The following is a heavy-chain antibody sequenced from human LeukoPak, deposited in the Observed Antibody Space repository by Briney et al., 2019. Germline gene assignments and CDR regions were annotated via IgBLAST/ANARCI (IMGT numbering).Heavy chain of an antibody. Sequence: ASVKVSCKASGYTFTSYGISWVRQAPGQGLEWMGWISAYNGNTNYAQKLQGRVTMTTDTSTSTAYMELRSLRSDDTAVYYCARSPDYYGSGGYNFDYWGQGTLVTVSS. CDR1: GYTFTSYG. V-gene: IGHV1-18*01. J-gene: IGHJ4*02. CDR3: ARSPDYYGSGGYNFDY. D-gene: IGHD3-10*01. CDR2: ISAYNGNT.